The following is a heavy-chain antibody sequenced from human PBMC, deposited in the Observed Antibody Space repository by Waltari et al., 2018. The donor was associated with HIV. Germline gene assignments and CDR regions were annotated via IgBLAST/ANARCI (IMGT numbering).Heavy chain of an antibody. D-gene: IGHD3-10*01. J-gene: IGHJ6*02. CDR1: GYTLTELS. V-gene: IGHV1-24*01. CDR2: FDPEDDET. Sequence: QVQLVQSGAEVKKPGASVKVSCKVSGYTLTELSMHWVRQAPGKGLEWMGNFDPEDDETIYAQKFQGRITMTEDTSSDKAYMELSSLTSGDTAVYYCATDFSGMVRAYSYYSLDVWGQGTTVTVSS. CDR3: ATDFSGMVRAYSYYSLDV.